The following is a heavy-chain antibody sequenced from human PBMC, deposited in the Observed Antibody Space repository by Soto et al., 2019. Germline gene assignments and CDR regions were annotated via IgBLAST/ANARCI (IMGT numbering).Heavy chain of an antibody. CDR1: GFTFTSSA. D-gene: IGHD6-13*01. V-gene: IGHV1-58*01. CDR2: IVVGSGNT. CDR3: AAEGTEPAAGAYYYYGMDV. Sequence: SVKVSCKASGFTFTSSAVQWVRQARGQRLEWIGWIVVGSGNTNYAQKFQERVTITRDMSTSTAYMELSSLRSEDTAVYYCAAEGTEPAAGAYYYYGMDVWGQGTTVTSP. J-gene: IGHJ6*02.